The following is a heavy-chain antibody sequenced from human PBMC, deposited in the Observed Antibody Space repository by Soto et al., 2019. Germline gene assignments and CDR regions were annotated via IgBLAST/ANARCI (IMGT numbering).Heavy chain of an antibody. D-gene: IGHD6-19*01. CDR3: AKDSSGWPETNDY. CDR1: GFTFSSYA. J-gene: IGHJ4*02. Sequence: EVQLLESGGGLVQPGGSLRLSCAASGFTFSSYAMSWVRQAPGKGLEWVSAISGSGGSTYYADSVKGRFTISRDNSKNTLHLQMNSLRAEDTAVYYCAKDSSGWPETNDYWGQGTLVTVSS. V-gene: IGHV3-23*01. CDR2: ISGSGGST.